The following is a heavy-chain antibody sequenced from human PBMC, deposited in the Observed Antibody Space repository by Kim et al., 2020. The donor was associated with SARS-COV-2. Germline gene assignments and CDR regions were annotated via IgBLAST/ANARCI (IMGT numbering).Heavy chain of an antibody. Sequence: SVKVSCKASGGTFSSYAISWVRQAPGQGLEWMGGIIPIFGTANYAQKFQGRVTITADESTSTAYMELSRLRSEDTAVYYCASAGNLMLFDYWGQGTLVNVSS. CDR1: GGTFSSYA. J-gene: IGHJ4*02. V-gene: IGHV1-69*13. D-gene: IGHD6-13*01. CDR3: ASAGNLMLFDY. CDR2: IIPIFGTA.